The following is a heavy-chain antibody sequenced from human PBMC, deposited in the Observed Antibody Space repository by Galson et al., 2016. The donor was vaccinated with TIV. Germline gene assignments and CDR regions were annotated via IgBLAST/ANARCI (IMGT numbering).Heavy chain of an antibody. CDR1: GFALRNYG. Sequence: SLRLSCATSGFALRNYGMHWVRQAPGKGLEWLAFIRYTGTYTTYADSIQGRFTLSRDISESTLYLHMNNLRPDDTAIYYCVKDQLPYCGGDCFQPPFDSWGQETLLTVSA. J-gene: IGHJ5*01. CDR2: IRYTGTYT. D-gene: IGHD2-21*01. V-gene: IGHV3-30*02. CDR3: VKDQLPYCGGDCFQPPFDS.